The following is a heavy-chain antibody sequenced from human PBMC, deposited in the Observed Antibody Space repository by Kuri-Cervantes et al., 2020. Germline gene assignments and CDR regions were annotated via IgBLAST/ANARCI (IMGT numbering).Heavy chain of an antibody. CDR2: ISGTNTRT. D-gene: IGHD5-24*01. CDR3: ARDGYNNFDY. V-gene: IGHV3-23*01. J-gene: IGHJ4*02. Sequence: GGSLRLSCEASGFTFSSEAMSWVRQTPDKGLEWVSGISGTNTRTFYADFVKGRFTISRDNAKKSLYLQMNSLRAEDTAVYYCARDGYNNFDYWGQGTLVTVSS. CDR1: GFTFSSEA.